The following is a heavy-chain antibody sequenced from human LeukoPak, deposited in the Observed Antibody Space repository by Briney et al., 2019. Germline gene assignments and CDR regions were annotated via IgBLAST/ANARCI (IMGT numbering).Heavy chain of an antibody. Sequence: ASVKVSCKASGYTFTGYYMHWVRQAPGQGLEWMGWINLNSGGTNYAQKFQGRVTLTRDTSISTAYMELSRLRSDDTAVYYCARRPIFSSSSVPPLDYWGQGTLVTVSS. CDR1: GYTFTGYY. V-gene: IGHV1-2*02. CDR2: INLNSGGT. CDR3: ARRPIFSSSSVPPLDY. J-gene: IGHJ4*02. D-gene: IGHD6-6*01.